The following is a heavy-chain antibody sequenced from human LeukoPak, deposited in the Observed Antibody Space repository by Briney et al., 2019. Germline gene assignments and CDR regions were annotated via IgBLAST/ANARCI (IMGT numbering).Heavy chain of an antibody. Sequence: PGGSLRLSCAAPGFTFSSYAMHWVRQAPGKGLEWVAVISYDGSNKYYADSVKGRFTISRDNSKNTLYLQMNSLRAEDTAVYYCAREKYSSGWYGDYWGQGTLVTVSS. CDR3: AREKYSSGWYGDY. V-gene: IGHV3-30*04. CDR2: ISYDGSNK. J-gene: IGHJ4*02. CDR1: GFTFSSYA. D-gene: IGHD6-19*01.